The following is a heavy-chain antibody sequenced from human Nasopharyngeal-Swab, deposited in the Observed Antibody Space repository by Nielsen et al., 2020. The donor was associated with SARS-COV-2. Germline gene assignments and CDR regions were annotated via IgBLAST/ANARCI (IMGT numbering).Heavy chain of an antibody. CDR2: IYYSGST. V-gene: IGHV4-61*01. Sequence: SETLSLTCTVSGGSVSSGSYYWSWIRQPPGKGLEWIGYIYYSGSTNYNPSLKSRVTISVDTSKNQFPLKLSSVTAADTAVYYCAREGIVVVPAAMDPDYYYYYMDVWGKGTTVTVSS. J-gene: IGHJ6*03. CDR1: GGSVSSGSYY. CDR3: AREGIVVVPAAMDPDYYYYYMDV. D-gene: IGHD2-2*01.